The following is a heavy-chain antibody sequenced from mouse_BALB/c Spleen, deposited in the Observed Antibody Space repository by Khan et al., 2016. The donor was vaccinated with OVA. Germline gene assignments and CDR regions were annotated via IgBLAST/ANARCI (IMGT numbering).Heavy chain of an antibody. Sequence: EVELKESGPGLVKPSQSLSLTCTVTGYSITSEYTWNWIRQFPGNKLEWMGFISYSGNTRYNPSLKSRISITRDTSKNQFFLQLNSVTSEDTATYYCARKDYYDYDPFPYWGQGTLVTVSA. V-gene: IGHV3-2*02. D-gene: IGHD2-4*01. CDR2: ISYSGNT. CDR1: GYSITSEYT. J-gene: IGHJ3*01. CDR3: ARKDYYDYDPFPY.